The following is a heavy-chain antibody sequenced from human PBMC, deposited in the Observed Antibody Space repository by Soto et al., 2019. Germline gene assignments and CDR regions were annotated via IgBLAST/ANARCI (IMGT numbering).Heavy chain of an antibody. V-gene: IGHV4-30-4*08. CDR1: GGSISYEYYH. CDR2: IHYSGSI. Sequence: SETLSITCSVSGGSISYEYYHWTWIRQSPGKGLEWIGYIHYSGSIMYNPSFKSRVTISVDTSKNQFSLQLSSVTAADTAVYFCAREDDGGDRDYYGLDVWGQGTTVTVS. J-gene: IGHJ6*02. CDR3: AREDDGGDRDYYGLDV. D-gene: IGHD2-21*02.